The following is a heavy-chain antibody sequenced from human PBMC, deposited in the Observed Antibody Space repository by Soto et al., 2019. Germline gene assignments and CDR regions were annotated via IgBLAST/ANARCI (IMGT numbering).Heavy chain of an antibody. CDR2: IYSGGST. V-gene: IGHV3-66*01. D-gene: IGHD1-26*01. CDR3: ASQSLSGSYYYYYYGMDV. Sequence: GGSLRLSCAASGFTVSSNYMSWVRQAPGKGLEWVSVIYSGGSTYYADSVKGRFTISRDNSKNTLYLQMNSLRAEDTAVYYCASQSLSGSYYYYYYGMDVWGQGTTVTVSS. J-gene: IGHJ6*02. CDR1: GFTVSSNY.